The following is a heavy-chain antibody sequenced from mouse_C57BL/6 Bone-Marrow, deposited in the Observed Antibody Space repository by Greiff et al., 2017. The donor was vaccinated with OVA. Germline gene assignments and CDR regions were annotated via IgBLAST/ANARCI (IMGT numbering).Heavy chain of an antibody. CDR1: GFSLTSYG. Sequence: VHLVESGPGLVAPSQSLSITCTVSGFSLTSYGVHWVRQPPGKGLEWLVVIWSDGSTTYNSALKSRLSISKDNSKSQVFLKMNSLQTDDTAMYDCARHRTTVVAHYAMDYWGQGTSVTVSS. CDR3: ARHRTTVVAHYAMDY. D-gene: IGHD1-1*01. CDR2: IWSDGST. J-gene: IGHJ4*01. V-gene: IGHV2-6-1*01.